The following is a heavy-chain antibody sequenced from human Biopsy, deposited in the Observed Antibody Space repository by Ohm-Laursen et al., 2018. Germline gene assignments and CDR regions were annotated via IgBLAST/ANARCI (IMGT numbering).Heavy chain of an antibody. D-gene: IGHD1-1*01. V-gene: IGHV1-24*01. Sequence: VSSMKVSCKVSGYTLTALSMHWVRQAPGRGLEWMGGFAPENGKTIYAQKFQGRITMTEDTSTDTAYMELSSLRSEDTAVYYCAADINVWNVNYWGQGTQVTVSS. CDR2: FAPENGKT. J-gene: IGHJ4*02. CDR1: GYTLTALS. CDR3: AADINVWNVNY.